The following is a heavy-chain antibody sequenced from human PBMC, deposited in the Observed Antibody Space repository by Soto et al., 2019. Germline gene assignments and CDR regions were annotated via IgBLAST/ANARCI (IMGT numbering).Heavy chain of an antibody. J-gene: IGHJ5*02. CDR1: GGSISSGDYY. CDR2: IYYSGST. Sequence: SETLSLTCTVSGGSISSGDYYWSWIRQPPGKGLEWIGYIYYSGSTYYNPSLKSRVTISVDTSKNQFSLKLSSVTAADTAVYYCARGIVLVPAATSPQFDPWGQGTLVTVSS. CDR3: ARGIVLVPAATSPQFDP. V-gene: IGHV4-30-4*01. D-gene: IGHD2-2*01.